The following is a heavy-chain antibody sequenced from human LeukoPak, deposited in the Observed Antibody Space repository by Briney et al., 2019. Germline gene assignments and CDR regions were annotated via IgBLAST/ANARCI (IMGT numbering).Heavy chain of an antibody. J-gene: IGHJ4*02. CDR2: IYYSGST. V-gene: IGHV4-59*08. CDR1: GGSISSYY. D-gene: IGHD3-22*01. CDR3: ARHYDSSGYWYCFDY. Sequence: PSETLSLTCTVSGGSISSYYWSWIRQPPGKGLERIGYIYYSGSTNYNPSLKSRVTISVDTTKNQFSLRLSSVTAADTAVYYCARHYDSSGYWYCFDYWGQGTLVTVSS.